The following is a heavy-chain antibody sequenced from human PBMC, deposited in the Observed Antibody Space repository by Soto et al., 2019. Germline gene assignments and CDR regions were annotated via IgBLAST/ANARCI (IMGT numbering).Heavy chain of an antibody. CDR2: ISYDGSNK. J-gene: IGHJ4*02. Sequence: GGSLRLSCAASGFTFSSYGMHWVRQAPGKGLEWVAVISYDGSNKYYADSVKGRFTISRDNSKNTLYLQMNSLRAEGTAVYYCAKERGIYCSGGSCYTDYWGQGTLVTVSS. CDR3: AKERGIYCSGGSCYTDY. D-gene: IGHD2-15*01. V-gene: IGHV3-30*18. CDR1: GFTFSSYG.